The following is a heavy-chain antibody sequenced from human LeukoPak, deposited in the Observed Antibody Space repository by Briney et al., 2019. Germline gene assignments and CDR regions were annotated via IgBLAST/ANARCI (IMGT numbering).Heavy chain of an antibody. J-gene: IGHJ4*02. CDR2: IIPIFGTA. D-gene: IGHD3-10*01. Sequence: SVKVSCKASGGTFSSYAISWVRQAPGQGLEWMGGIIPIFGTANYAQKFQGRVTITADESTSTAYMELSSLRSEDAAVYYCASVGSGSYSGFDYWGQGTLVTVSS. CDR3: ASVGSGSYSGFDY. CDR1: GGTFSSYA. V-gene: IGHV1-69*01.